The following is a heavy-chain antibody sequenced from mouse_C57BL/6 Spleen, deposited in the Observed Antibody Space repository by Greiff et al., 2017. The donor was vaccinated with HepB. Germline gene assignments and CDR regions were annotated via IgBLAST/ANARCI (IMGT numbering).Heavy chain of an antibody. Sequence: EVKLMESGGGLVKPGGSLKLSCAASGFTFSDYGMHWVRQAPEKGLEWVAYISSGSSTIYYADTVKGRFTISRDNAKNTLFLQMTSLRSEDTAMYYCARYDYDVWYFDVWGTGTTVTVSS. CDR2: ISSGSSTI. D-gene: IGHD2-4*01. V-gene: IGHV5-17*01. CDR3: ARYDYDVWYFDV. J-gene: IGHJ1*03. CDR1: GFTFSDYG.